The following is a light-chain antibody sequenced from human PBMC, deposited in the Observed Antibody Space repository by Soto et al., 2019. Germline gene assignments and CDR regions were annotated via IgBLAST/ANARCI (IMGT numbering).Light chain of an antibody. CDR3: QQYNAYRS. CDR1: QSISTY. V-gene: IGKV1-5*03. Sequence: IQMTQSPSTLSASVGDRVTITCRASQSISTYLAWYQQKPGKAPNLLIYRASTLESGVPSRFSGSGSGTEFTLTISSLQPEDFATYYCQQYNAYRSFGGGTKVEIK. CDR2: RAS. J-gene: IGKJ4*01.